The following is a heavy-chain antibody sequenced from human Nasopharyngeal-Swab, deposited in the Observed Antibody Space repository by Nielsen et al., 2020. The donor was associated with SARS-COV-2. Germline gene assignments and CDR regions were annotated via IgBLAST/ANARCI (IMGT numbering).Heavy chain of an antibody. J-gene: IGHJ3*02. Sequence: GGSLRLSCKGSGYSFTSYWIGWVRQMPGKALEWMGIIYPGDSDPRYSPSFQGQVTISADKSISTAYLQWSSLKASDTAVYYCARPIGYYYDSSGPITPFDAFDIWGQGTMVTVSS. CDR3: ARPIGYYYDSSGPITPFDAFDI. CDR1: GYSFTSYW. CDR2: IYPGDSDP. D-gene: IGHD3-22*01. V-gene: IGHV5-51*01.